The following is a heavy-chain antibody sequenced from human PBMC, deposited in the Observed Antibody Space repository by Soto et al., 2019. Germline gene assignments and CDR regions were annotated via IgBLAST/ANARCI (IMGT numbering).Heavy chain of an antibody. D-gene: IGHD5-12*01. J-gene: IGHJ4*02. CDR1: GFTFSSYA. V-gene: IGHV3-30-3*01. CDR3: ARDFGNVEMATPYPDYFDY. CDR2: ISYDGSNK. Sequence: PGGSLRLSCAASGFTFSSYAMHWVRQAPGKGLEWVAVISYDGSNKYYADSVKGRFTISRDNSKNTLYLQMNSLRAEDTAVYYCARDFGNVEMATPYPDYFDYWGQGTLVTVSS.